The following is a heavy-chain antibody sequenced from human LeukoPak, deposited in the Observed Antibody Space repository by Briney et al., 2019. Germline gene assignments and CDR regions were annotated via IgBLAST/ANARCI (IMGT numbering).Heavy chain of an antibody. V-gene: IGHV4-39*01. J-gene: IGHJ4*02. CDR1: GGSISTSSYY. D-gene: IGHD6-13*01. CDR3: ASQLGSSSWCRGNFDY. Sequence: PSETLSLTCTVSGGSISTSSYYWGWIRQPPGKGLEWMGSLYYSGSTDYNPSLKSRVTISVDTSKNQFSLKLSSVTAADTAVYYCASQLGSSSWCRGNFDYWGQGTLVTVSS. CDR2: LYYSGST.